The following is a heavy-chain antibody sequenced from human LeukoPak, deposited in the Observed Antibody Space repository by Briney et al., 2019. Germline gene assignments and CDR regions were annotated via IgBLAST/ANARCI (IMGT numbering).Heavy chain of an antibody. D-gene: IGHD3-22*01. CDR3: AKDHGKAYYFDSSVYYLDY. CDR1: GFTFSSYA. CDR2: ISGSGGST. J-gene: IGHJ4*02. Sequence: GGSLRLSCAASGFTFSSYAMSWVRQPPGKGLEWVSAISGSGGSTYYADSVKGRFTISRDNSKNTLYLQMNSLRAEDTAVYYCAKDHGKAYYFDSSVYYLDYWGQGTLVTVSS. V-gene: IGHV3-23*01.